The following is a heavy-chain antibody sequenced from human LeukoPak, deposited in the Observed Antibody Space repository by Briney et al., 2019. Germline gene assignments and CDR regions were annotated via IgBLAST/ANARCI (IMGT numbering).Heavy chain of an antibody. J-gene: IGHJ4*02. Sequence: GGSLRLSCAASGFTFSSYAMHWVRQAPGKGLEWVAVISYDGSNKYYADSVKGRFTISRDNSKNTLYLQMNSLRAEDTAVYYCAASLPNIVVVPATKGPFGYWGQGTLVTVSS. CDR3: AASLPNIVVVPATKGPFGY. CDR2: ISYDGSNK. D-gene: IGHD2-2*01. V-gene: IGHV3-30-3*01. CDR1: GFTFSSYA.